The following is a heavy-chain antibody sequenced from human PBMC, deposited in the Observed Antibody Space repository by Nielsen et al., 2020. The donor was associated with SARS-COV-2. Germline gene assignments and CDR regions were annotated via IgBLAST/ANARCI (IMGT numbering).Heavy chain of an antibody. V-gene: IGHV1-69*13. CDR3: ATEGDERFGCGNTSCFPLGN. CDR2: IIPMFGTA. J-gene: IGHJ4*02. CDR1: GYTFTGYY. D-gene: IGHD2-2*01. Sequence: SVKVSCKASGYTFTGYYMHWVRQAPGRGLEWMGGIIPMFGTANYTQKFQRRVTITADESTSTAYMELNSLRSEDTAVYYCATEGDERFGCGNTSCFPLGNWGQGTLVTVSS.